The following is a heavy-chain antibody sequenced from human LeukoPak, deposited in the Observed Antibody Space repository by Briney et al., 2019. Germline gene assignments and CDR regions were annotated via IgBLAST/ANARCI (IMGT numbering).Heavy chain of an antibody. V-gene: IGHV1-2*02. D-gene: IGHD2-21*01. J-gene: IGHJ4*02. Sequence: ASVKVSCKASGYTLTDYYLQWVRQAPGQGLEWVGWINPNSGDTQFAQKFQGRVTMTRDTSINTAYMDLSSLTSDDTAVYYCARAAECGGDCLVYWGQGTLVTVST. CDR3: ARAAECGGDCLVY. CDR2: INPNSGDT. CDR1: GYTLTDYY.